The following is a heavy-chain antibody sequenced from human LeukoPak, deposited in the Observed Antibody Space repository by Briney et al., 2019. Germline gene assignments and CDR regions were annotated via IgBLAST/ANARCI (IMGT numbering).Heavy chain of an antibody. CDR2: IYYSGST. D-gene: IGHD1-1*01. Sequence: SETLSLTCTVSGGSISSSSYYWGWIRQPPGKGLEWIRSIYYSGSTYYNPSLKSRVTISVDASKNQFSLKLSSVTAADTAVYYCARGIWLQLVFDYWGQGTLVTVPS. CDR1: GGSISSSSYY. V-gene: IGHV4-39*01. CDR3: ARGIWLQLVFDY. J-gene: IGHJ4*02.